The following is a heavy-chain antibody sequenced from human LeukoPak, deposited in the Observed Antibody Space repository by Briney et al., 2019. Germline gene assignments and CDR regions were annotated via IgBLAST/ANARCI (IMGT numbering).Heavy chain of an antibody. CDR1: GGSISSYY. CDR2: IHTTGST. J-gene: IGHJ4*02. Sequence: SETLSLTCTVSGGSISSYYWSWIRQPAGKGLEWIGRIHTTGSTNYNPSLKSRVTMSVDTSKNQFSLKLSSVTAADTAVYYCARDQYYYDSSGYFYWGQGTLVTVSS. D-gene: IGHD3-22*01. CDR3: ARDQYYYDSSGYFY. V-gene: IGHV4-4*07.